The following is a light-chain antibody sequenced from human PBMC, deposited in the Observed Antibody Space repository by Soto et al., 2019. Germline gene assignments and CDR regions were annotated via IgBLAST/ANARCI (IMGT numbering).Light chain of an antibody. CDR1: QSVSSN. J-gene: IGKJ2*02. CDR2: DAS. CDR3: QQYHNWPPST. Sequence: EIVMTQSPATLSVSPGERATLSCRASQSVSSNLACDQQKPGQAPRLLIYDASTRATGIPARFSGSGSGTEFTLTISSLQSEDFAVYYCQQYHNWPPSTFGQGTKLEIK. V-gene: IGKV3-15*01.